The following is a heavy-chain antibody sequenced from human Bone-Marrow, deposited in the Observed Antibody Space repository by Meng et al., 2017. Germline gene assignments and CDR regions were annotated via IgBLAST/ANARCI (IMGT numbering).Heavy chain of an antibody. Sequence: GESLKISCAASGFTFSDYYMSWIRQAPGKGLEWVSYISSSGSTRYYADSVKGRFTISRDNAKNSLYLQMNSLRAEDTAVYYCARDRPVVVVAGSLDPWGQGTLVTVSS. J-gene: IGHJ5*02. D-gene: IGHD2-15*01. CDR2: ISSSGSTR. CDR1: GFTFSDYY. CDR3: ARDRPVVVVAGSLDP. V-gene: IGHV3-11*04.